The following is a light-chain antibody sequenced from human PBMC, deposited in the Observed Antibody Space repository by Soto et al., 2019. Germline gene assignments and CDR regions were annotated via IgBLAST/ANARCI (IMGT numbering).Light chain of an antibody. Sequence: SYELTQPPSASVAPGQTARITCGGNNIGRKGVHWYQQKPGQAPVLVVYDDSDRPSGIPERFSGSNSGNTATLTISRVEAGDEADYYCQVWDNSSDHPRVFGTGIKLTVL. CDR1: NIGRKG. J-gene: IGLJ1*01. CDR2: DDS. V-gene: IGLV3-21*02. CDR3: QVWDNSSDHPRV.